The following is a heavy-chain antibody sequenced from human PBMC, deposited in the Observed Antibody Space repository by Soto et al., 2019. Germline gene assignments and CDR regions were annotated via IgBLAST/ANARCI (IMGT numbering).Heavy chain of an antibody. CDR1: GFTFSAYW. CDR2: IKQDGSEK. V-gene: IGHV3-7*05. J-gene: IGHJ5*02. Sequence: GGSLRLSCAGSGFTFSAYWMNWVRQAPGKGLEWVANIKQDGSEKYYVDSVKGRFTISRDNAKNSLYLQMSSLRAEDTAMYYCAKGKADPGSSWYSGRLSWGQGTLVTVSS. CDR3: AKGKADPGSSWYSGRLS. D-gene: IGHD6-13*01.